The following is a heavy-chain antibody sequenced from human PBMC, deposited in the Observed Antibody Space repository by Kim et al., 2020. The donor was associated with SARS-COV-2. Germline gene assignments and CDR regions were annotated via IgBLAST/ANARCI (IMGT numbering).Heavy chain of an antibody. J-gene: IGHJ6*02. D-gene: IGHD3-16*01. V-gene: IGHV3-64*05. CDR3: VTGLGPPYYYYGMDV. Sequence: SVKGRFTISRDNSKSTLYCQMSSLRAADTAVYYCVTGLGPPYYYYGMDVWGQGTTVTVSS.